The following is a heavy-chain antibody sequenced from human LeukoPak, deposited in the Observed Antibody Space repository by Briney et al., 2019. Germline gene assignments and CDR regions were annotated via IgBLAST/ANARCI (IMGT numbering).Heavy chain of an antibody. CDR2: ISSDSNII. CDR3: ARTFDY. Sequence: GGSLRLSCAASGFTFSSYAMNWVRQAPGKGLEWISYISSDSNIIYYADSVKGRSTISRDNAKNALYLQMNSLRAEDTAVYYCARTFDYWGQGTLVTVSS. V-gene: IGHV3-48*04. CDR1: GFTFSSYA. J-gene: IGHJ4*02.